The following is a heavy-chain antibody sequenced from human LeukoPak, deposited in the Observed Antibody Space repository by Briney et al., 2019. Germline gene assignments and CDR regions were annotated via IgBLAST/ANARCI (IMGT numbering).Heavy chain of an antibody. Sequence: ASVKVSCKASGYTFTSYGISWVRQAPGQGLEWMGWISAYNGNTNYAQKLQGRVTMTTDTSTSTAYMELRSLRSDDTAVYYCARGRSTIFGVVIHGLFDYWGQGTLVTVSS. D-gene: IGHD3-3*01. CDR3: ARGRSTIFGVVIHGLFDY. CDR2: ISAYNGNT. CDR1: GYTFTSYG. V-gene: IGHV1-18*01. J-gene: IGHJ4*02.